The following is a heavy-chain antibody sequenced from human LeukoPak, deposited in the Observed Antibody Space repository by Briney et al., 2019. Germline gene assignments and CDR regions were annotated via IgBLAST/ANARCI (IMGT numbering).Heavy chain of an antibody. Sequence: GGSLRLSCSASGFTFSTYAMHWVRQAPGKGLEYVSAISSDGGRTYYADSVKGRFTISRDNSKNTLYLQMSSLRAEDTAVYYCARESRYFDWLFDYWGQGTLVTVSS. D-gene: IGHD3-9*01. CDR2: ISSDGGRT. J-gene: IGHJ4*02. CDR1: GFTFSTYA. V-gene: IGHV3-64D*09. CDR3: ARESRYFDWLFDY.